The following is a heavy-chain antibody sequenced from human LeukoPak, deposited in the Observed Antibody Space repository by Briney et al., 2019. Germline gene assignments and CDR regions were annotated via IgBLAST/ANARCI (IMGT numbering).Heavy chain of an antibody. V-gene: IGHV4-61*02. Sequence: SETLSLTCTVSGVSIANTFYYWNWLRQPAGKGLEWIGRIYTTGSTDYNPSLKSRVTISLDTARNQFSLKLSSVTAADTAIYYCARRQDGHDYWGQGTLVTVSS. J-gene: IGHJ4*02. CDR3: ARRQDGHDY. CDR1: GVSIANTFYY. CDR2: IYTTGST.